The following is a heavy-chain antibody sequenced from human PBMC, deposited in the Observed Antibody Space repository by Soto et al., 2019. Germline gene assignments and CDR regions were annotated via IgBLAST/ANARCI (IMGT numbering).Heavy chain of an antibody. V-gene: IGHV3-21*06. CDR1: GFTLRTYT. J-gene: IGHJ4*01. CDR2: ISISSSDR. CDR3: VRGMNPLF. Sequence: GGSLRLSCAASGFTLRTYTMNWVRQAPGKGLEWVSSISISSSDRYYADSVRGRFTISRDNAKNALYLQMNSLGADDTAVYFCVRGMNPLFGGQGTLVTVSS.